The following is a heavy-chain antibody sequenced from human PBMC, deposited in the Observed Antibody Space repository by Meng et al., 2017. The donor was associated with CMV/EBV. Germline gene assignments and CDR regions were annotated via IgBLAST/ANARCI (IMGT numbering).Heavy chain of an antibody. D-gene: IGHD5-18*01. J-gene: IGHJ4*02. V-gene: IGHV3-23*01. CDR1: GFTFSSYA. Sequence: GESLKISCAASGFTFSSYAMSWVRQAPGMGLEWVSAISGSGGSTYYADSVKGRFTISRDNSKNTLYLQMNSLRAEDTAVYYCAKAESRYVDTAMDYWGQGTLVTVSS. CDR3: AKAESRYVDTAMDY. CDR2: ISGSGGST.